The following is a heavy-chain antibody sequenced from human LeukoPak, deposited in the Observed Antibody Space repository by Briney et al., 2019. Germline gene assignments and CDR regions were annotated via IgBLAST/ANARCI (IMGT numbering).Heavy chain of an antibody. CDR1: GYTFTSYA. CDR3: ARDFAYCGGDCYSGDAFDI. D-gene: IGHD2-21*02. V-gene: IGHV7-4-1*02. J-gene: IGHJ3*02. Sequence: ASVKVSCKASGYTFTSYAMNWVRQAPVQGLEWMGWMNTNTGNPTYAQGFTGRFVFSLDTSVSTAYLQISSLKAEDTAVYYCARDFAYCGGDCYSGDAFDIWGQGTMVTVSS. CDR2: MNTNTGNP.